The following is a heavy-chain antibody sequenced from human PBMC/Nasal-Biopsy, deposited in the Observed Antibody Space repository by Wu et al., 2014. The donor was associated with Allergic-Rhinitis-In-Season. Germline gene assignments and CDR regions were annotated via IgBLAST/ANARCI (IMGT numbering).Heavy chain of an antibody. CDR1: GFTFSSYA. V-gene: IGHV3-23*01. CDR3: ARDWAPSHLADYRFDY. D-gene: IGHD4-11*01. CDR2: ISGSGGST. J-gene: IGHJ4*02. Sequence: LRLSCAASGFTFSSYAVGWVRQAPGKGLEWVSTISGSGGSTYYADSVKGRFTISRDNSKNTLYLQMNSLRAEDTAVYYCARDWAPSHLADYRFDYWGQGTLVTVSS.